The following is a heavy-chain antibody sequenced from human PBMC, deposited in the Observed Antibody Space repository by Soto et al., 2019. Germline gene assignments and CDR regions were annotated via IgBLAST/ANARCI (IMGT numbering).Heavy chain of an antibody. D-gene: IGHD3-10*01. Sequence: SVKVSCKASGGTVSSYAIPWVRQAPGKGLEWMGVFIPIFVSAHYAPKFQGRITITADESTSTAYMELSGLTSEDTAIYYCARDVSSDTTGFRGYDLWGQGTQVTVSS. CDR1: GGTVSSYA. CDR2: FIPIFVSA. CDR3: ARDVSSDTTGFRGYDL. J-gene: IGHJ4*02. V-gene: IGHV1-69*13.